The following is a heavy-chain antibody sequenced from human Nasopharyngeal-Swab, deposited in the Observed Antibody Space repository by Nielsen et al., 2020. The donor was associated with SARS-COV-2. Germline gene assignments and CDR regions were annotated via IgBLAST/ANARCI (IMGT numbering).Heavy chain of an antibody. J-gene: IGHJ4*02. CDR1: GYTFTGYY. CDR2: INPNSGGT. CDR3: AREGEYSYGVPHFDY. Sequence: SVKVSCKASGYTFTGYYMHWVRQAPGQGLEWMGWINPNSGGTNYAQKFQGRVTMTRDTSISTAYMEMSRLRSDDTALYYCAREGEYSYGVPHFDYWGQGTLVTVSS. D-gene: IGHD5-18*01. V-gene: IGHV1-2*02.